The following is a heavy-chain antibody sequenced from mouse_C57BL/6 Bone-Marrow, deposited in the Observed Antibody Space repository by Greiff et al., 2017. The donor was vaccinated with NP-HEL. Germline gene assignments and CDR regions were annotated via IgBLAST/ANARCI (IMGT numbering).Heavy chain of an antibody. CDR3: ARDYYGSSYYWYFDV. D-gene: IGHD1-1*01. CDR2: IHPNSGST. Sequence: QVHVKQSGAELVKPGASVKLSCKASGYTFTSYWMHWVKQRPGQGLEWIGMIHPNSGSTNYNEKFKSKATLTVDKSSSTAYMQLSSLTSEDSAVYYCARDYYGSSYYWYFDVWGTGTTVTVSS. CDR1: GYTFTSYW. V-gene: IGHV1-64*01. J-gene: IGHJ1*03.